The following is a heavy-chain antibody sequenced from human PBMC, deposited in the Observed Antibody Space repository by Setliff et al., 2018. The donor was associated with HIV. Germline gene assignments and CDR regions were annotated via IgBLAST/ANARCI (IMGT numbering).Heavy chain of an antibody. CDR2: INADSSST. D-gene: IGHD6-19*01. CDR1: GLTFKNYW. J-gene: IGHJ6*02. Sequence: LRLSCAAPGLTFKNYWIHWVRQAPGKGLVWVSRINADSSSTTYADSVKGRFTISRDNAKNTVYLQMNSLRAEDTAVYYCAKDQGITVGAAVYYYFYAMDVWGQGTSVTVSS. V-gene: IGHV3-74*01. CDR3: AKDQGITVGAAVYYYFYAMDV.